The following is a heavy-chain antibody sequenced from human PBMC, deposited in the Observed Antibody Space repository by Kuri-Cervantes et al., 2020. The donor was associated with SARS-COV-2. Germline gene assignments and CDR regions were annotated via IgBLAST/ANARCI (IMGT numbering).Heavy chain of an antibody. J-gene: IGHJ5*02. D-gene: IGHD2-2*02. Sequence: ASVKVSCKAPGYAFISYGDDWVRQATGQGLEWLGWMNPNSGKRGFAQKFQGRITMTRNTSKGTAHMELSSLRSEDTAVYYCARGLGERMNQLLYGQNCFDPWGQGTQVTVSS. CDR3: ARGLGERMNQLLYGQNCFDP. CDR2: MNPNSGKR. CDR1: GYAFISYG. V-gene: IGHV1-8*02.